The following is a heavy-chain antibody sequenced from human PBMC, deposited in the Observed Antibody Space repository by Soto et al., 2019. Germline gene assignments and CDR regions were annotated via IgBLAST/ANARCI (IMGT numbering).Heavy chain of an antibody. CDR1: GGSFSGYY. CDR2: INHSGST. J-gene: IGHJ3*02. CDR3: ARGRPRFCTAIKRSDAFDI. Sequence: QVQLQQWGAGLLKPSETLSLTCAVYGGSFSGYYWSWIRQPPGKGLEWIGEINHSGSTNHNPALMRPVTISVDPSKGQSPVTRGSGTAADAAVYYCARGRPRFCTAIKRSDAFDIWGEGTMVTVSS. D-gene: IGHD5-18*01. V-gene: IGHV4-34*01.